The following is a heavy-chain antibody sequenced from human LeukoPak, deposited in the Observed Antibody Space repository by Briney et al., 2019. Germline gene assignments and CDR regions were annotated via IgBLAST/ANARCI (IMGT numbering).Heavy chain of an antibody. Sequence: GGSLRLSCAAPGFTFSSYAMSWVRQAPGKGLEWVSVIYSGGSTYYADSVKGRFTISRDNSKNTLYLQMNSLRAEDTAVYYCARGWDGIDAFDIWGQGTMVTVSS. J-gene: IGHJ3*02. CDR3: ARGWDGIDAFDI. D-gene: IGHD1-14*01. CDR2: IYSGGST. CDR1: GFTFSSYA. V-gene: IGHV3-66*01.